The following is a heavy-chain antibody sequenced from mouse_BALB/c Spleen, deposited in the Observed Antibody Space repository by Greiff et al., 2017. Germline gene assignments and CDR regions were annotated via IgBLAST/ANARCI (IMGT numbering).Heavy chain of an antibody. CDR1: GYTFTSYW. Sequence: QVQLQQSGAELSKPGASVKMSCKASGYTFTSYWMHWVKQRPGQGLEWIGYINPSTGYTEYNQKFKDKATLTADKSSSTAYMQLSSLTSEDSAVYYCARRKSYYVDYWGQGTTLTVS. CDR2: INPSTGYT. D-gene: IGHD1-3*01. V-gene: IGHV1-7*01. CDR3: ARRKSYYVDY. J-gene: IGHJ2*01.